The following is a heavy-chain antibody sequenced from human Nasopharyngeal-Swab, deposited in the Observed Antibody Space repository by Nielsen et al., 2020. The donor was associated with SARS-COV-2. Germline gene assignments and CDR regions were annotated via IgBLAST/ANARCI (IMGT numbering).Heavy chain of an antibody. CDR1: GFTFDDYA. V-gene: IGHV3-9*01. D-gene: IGHD4-17*01. CDR2: ISWNSGSI. Sequence: SLKISCAASGFTFDDYAMHWVRQAPGKGLEWVSGISWNSGSIGYADSVKGRFTISRDNAKNSLYLQMNSLRAEDTALYYCAAQYGDYLGYYYGMDVWGQGTTVTVSS. J-gene: IGHJ6*02. CDR3: AAQYGDYLGYYYGMDV.